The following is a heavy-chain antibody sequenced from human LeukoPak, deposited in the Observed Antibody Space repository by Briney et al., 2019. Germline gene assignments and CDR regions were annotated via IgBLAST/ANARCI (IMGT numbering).Heavy chain of an antibody. CDR3: ARGRGSSKSLDY. V-gene: IGHV4-59*01. J-gene: IGHJ4*02. CDR1: GGSISSYY. Sequence: SETLSLTCTVSGGSISSYYWSWIRQPPGKGLEWIGYIYYSGSTNYNPSLKSRVTISVDTSKNQFSLKLSSVTAADTAVYYCARGRGSSKSLDYWGQGTLVTVFS. CDR2: IYYSGST. D-gene: IGHD6-13*01.